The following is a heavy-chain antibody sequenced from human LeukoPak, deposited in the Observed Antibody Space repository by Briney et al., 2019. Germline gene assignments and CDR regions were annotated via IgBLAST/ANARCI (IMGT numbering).Heavy chain of an antibody. CDR2: ISSSGDKI. CDR1: GFTFSSFS. Sequence: GGSLRLSCAASGFTFSSFSMNWVRQAPGQGLEWVSYISSSGDKIYYADSVKGRFTISRDNVKNSLYLQMNSLRAEDTAVYYCARHTLNYYYYMDVWGKGTTVTISS. V-gene: IGHV3-48*01. J-gene: IGHJ6*03. CDR3: ARHTLNYYYYMDV.